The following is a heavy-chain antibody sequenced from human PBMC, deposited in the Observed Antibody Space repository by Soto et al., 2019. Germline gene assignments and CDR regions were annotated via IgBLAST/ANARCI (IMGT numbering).Heavy chain of an antibody. CDR2: IYYSGST. CDR3: ARTAAACTPHFDY. Sequence: QVQLQESGPGLVKPSETLTLTCTVSGGAISSHYWSWIRQPPGKGLEWIGYIYYSGSTKYNPSLKSRVTIPVDTSKHQFSRKLSSVTAADTAVYYWARTAAACTPHFDYWGQGTLVTVSS. V-gene: IGHV4-59*11. D-gene: IGHD6-13*01. CDR1: GGAISSHY. J-gene: IGHJ4*02.